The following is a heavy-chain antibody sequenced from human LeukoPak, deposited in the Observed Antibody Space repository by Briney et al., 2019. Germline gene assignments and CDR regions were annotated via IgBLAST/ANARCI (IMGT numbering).Heavy chain of an antibody. J-gene: IGHJ5*02. D-gene: IGHD6-13*01. CDR1: GFTFSSYG. Sequence: GGSLRLSCAASGFTFSSYGMHWVRQAPGKGLEWVAVISYDGSNKYYADSVKGRFTISRDNSKNTLYLQMNSLRAEDSAVYYCAKDTGYSSSWYHWGQGTLVTVSS. CDR2: ISYDGSNK. CDR3: AKDTGYSSSWYH. V-gene: IGHV3-30*18.